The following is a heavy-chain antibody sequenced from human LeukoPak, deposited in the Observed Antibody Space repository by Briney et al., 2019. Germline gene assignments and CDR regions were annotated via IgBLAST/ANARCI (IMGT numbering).Heavy chain of an antibody. CDR1: GYTFTSYD. V-gene: IGHV1-8*01. J-gene: IGHJ4*02. D-gene: IGHD6-19*01. Sequence: GASVKVSCKASGYTFTSYDINWVRQATGQGPEWLGWMNPNSGNTGYAQKFQGRVTITRNTSIDTAYMGLSSLRSEDAAVYYCTRGTRIAVAGTSQRKKFDYWGQGTLVTVSS. CDR3: TRGTRIAVAGTSQRKKFDY. CDR2: MNPNSGNT.